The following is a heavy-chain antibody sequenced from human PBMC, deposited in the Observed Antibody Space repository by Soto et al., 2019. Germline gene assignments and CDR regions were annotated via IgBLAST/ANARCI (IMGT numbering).Heavy chain of an antibody. D-gene: IGHD2-21*02. CDR1: GYTFASYG. Sequence: QVQLVQSGAEVKKPGASVKVSCKASGYTFASYGISWVRQAPGQGLEWMGWISTYNGNTNYAQKLQGRVTMTTDPSTSTAYMGLRSLRSDDTAVQYCTRDHHGDYSSDYWGQGTLVTVSS. V-gene: IGHV1-18*01. CDR3: TRDHHGDYSSDY. J-gene: IGHJ4*02. CDR2: ISTYNGNT.